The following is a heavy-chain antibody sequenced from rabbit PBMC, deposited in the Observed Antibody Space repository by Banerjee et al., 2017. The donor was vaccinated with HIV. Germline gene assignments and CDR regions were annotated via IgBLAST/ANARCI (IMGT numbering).Heavy chain of an antibody. D-gene: IGHD5-1*01. J-gene: IGHJ3*01. CDR1: GFSFSYYY. V-gene: IGHV1S47*01. Sequence: EESGGDLVKPGASLTLTCTASGFSFSYYYMCWVRQAPGKGPEWIACIGASNDNKHYASWVNGRFTISRCASLNTVTLQMTSLTAADTATYLCARGVDGSRLTRLDLWGPGTLVTVS. CDR2: IGASNDNK. CDR3: ARGVDGSRLTRLDL.